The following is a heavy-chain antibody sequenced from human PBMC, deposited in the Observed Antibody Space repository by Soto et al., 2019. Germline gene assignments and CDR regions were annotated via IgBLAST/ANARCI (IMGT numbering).Heavy chain of an antibody. V-gene: IGHV1-69*08. D-gene: IGHD3-10*01. CDR2: IIPILGIA. CDR3: AREWMVRGVITNNWFDP. Sequence: QVQLVQSGAEVKKPGSSVKVSCKASGGTFSSYTISWVRQAPGQGLEWMGRIIPILGIANYAQKFQGRVTITADKSXSXXYMELSSLRSEDTAVYYCAREWMVRGVITNNWFDPWGQGTLVTVSS. CDR1: GGTFSSYT. J-gene: IGHJ5*02.